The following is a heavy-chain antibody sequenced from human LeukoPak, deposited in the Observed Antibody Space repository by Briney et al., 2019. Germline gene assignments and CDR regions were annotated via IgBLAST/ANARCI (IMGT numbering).Heavy chain of an antibody. CDR3: ARVTSSSWPDAFDI. CDR1: GYNFTNYW. J-gene: IGHJ3*02. CDR2: IYPGDSDT. Sequence: PGESLKISCKGSGYNFTNYWIGWVRQMPGKGLEWMGIIYPGDSDTRNSPSFQGQVTISADKSISTAYLQWSSLKASDTAMYYCARVTSSSWPDAFDIWGQGTMVTVSS. V-gene: IGHV5-51*01. D-gene: IGHD6-13*01.